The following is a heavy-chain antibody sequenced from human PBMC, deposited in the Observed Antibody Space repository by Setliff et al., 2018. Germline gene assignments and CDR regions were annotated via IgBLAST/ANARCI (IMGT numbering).Heavy chain of an antibody. CDR2: IYTSGST. CDR1: GDSISSRRSY. V-gene: IGHV4-61*09. CDR3: ARENGYCSGGACYFMFDY. Sequence: PSETLSLTCTVSGDSISSRRSYWGWIRQPAGKGLEWIGHIYTSGSTNYNPSLKSRVTLSLDTSKNQFSLELSSVTAADTAMYYCARENGYCSGGACYFMFDYWGQGTLVTVSS. D-gene: IGHD2-15*01. J-gene: IGHJ4*02.